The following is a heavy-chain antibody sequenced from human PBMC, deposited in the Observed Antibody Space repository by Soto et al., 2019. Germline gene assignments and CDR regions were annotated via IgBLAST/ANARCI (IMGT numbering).Heavy chain of an antibody. CDR3: AGGASIVVISNVARDNWFDP. V-gene: IGHV3-33*01. Sequence: QVQLVESGGGVVQPGRSLRLSCAASGFTFSNYGMHWVRQAPGKGLEWVAVIWYDGSNMYYADSVKGRFTISRDNSKNTLYLQMNSLTAEDTAVYYCAGGASIVVISNVARDNWFDPCGQGTLVTVSS. CDR1: GFTFSNYG. J-gene: IGHJ5*02. D-gene: IGHD2-15*01. CDR2: IWYDGSNM.